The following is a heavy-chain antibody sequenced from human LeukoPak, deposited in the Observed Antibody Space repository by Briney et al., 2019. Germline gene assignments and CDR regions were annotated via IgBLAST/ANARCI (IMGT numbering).Heavy chain of an antibody. CDR3: ATRGYCSGGSCYQNWYFDL. CDR1: GFTFSSYS. V-gene: IGHV3-21*01. D-gene: IGHD2-15*01. J-gene: IGHJ2*01. CDR2: ISSSSSYI. Sequence: GGSLRLSCAASGFTFSSYSMNWVRRAPGKGLEWVSSISSSSSYIYYADSVKGRFTISRDNAKNSLYLQMNSLRAEDTAVYYCATRGYCSGGSCYQNWYFDLWGRGTLVTVSS.